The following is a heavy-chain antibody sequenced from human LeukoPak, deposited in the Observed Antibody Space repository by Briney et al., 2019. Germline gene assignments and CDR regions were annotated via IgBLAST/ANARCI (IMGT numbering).Heavy chain of an antibody. CDR2: ISRTRNTI. Sequence: GGSLRLSCAASGFTFSDYEMNWVRQAPGKGLEWVSYISRTRNTIYYADSVKGRFTISRDNAKNSLYLQMNSLRDDDTAVYYCARDLSGSYFDYWGQGTLVTVSS. D-gene: IGHD1-26*01. CDR1: GFTFSDYE. CDR3: ARDLSGSYFDY. J-gene: IGHJ4*02. V-gene: IGHV3-48*02.